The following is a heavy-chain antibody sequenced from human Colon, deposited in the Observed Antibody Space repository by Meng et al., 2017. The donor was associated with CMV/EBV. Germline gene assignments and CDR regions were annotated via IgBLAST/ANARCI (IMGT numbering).Heavy chain of an antibody. CDR1: GFTVSSNY. CDR3: ARETSSPAIYYYYYGMDV. Sequence: GESLKISCAASGFTVSSNYMSWVRQAPGKGLEWVSVIYSGGSTYYADSVQGRFSISRDSSKNTLYLQMYNLRAEDTAVYYCARETSSPAIYYYYYGMDVWGQGTTVTVSS. J-gene: IGHJ6*02. D-gene: IGHD2-2*01. V-gene: IGHV3-53*01. CDR2: IYSGGST.